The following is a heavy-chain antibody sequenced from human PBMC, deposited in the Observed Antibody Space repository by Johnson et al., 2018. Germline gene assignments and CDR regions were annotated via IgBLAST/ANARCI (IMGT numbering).Heavy chain of an antibody. CDR2: IKGINDGES. Sequence: VRLQESGGGLVKPGGSLRLSCAVSGLDLNYAWMNWVRQAPGKGPEWVGRIKGINDGESDYAAPGKDRFIISIDDSRQTLYLEMNSLGVEDTGVYYCTGDSTSTGPVWGQGTMVTVSS. J-gene: IGHJ3*01. CDR3: TGDSTSTGPV. CDR1: GLDLNYAW. V-gene: IGHV3-15*07. D-gene: IGHD2/OR15-2a*01.